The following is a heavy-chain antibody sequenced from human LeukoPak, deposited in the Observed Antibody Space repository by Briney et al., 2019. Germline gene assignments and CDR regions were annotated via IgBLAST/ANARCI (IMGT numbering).Heavy chain of an antibody. V-gene: IGHV3-48*04. CDR2: ISRGGTTI. CDR1: GFTFSVYG. Sequence: PGGSLRLSCAVSGFTFSVYGMNWVRQAPGKGLEWLSHISRGGTTIYYADSVKGRFTGSRDNVENSLFLQMNSLRVDDTAVYYCVRDFEVPAAAPDYYYFYYMDVWGTGTTVTVSS. CDR3: VRDFEVPAAAPDYYYFYYMDV. J-gene: IGHJ6*03. D-gene: IGHD2-2*01.